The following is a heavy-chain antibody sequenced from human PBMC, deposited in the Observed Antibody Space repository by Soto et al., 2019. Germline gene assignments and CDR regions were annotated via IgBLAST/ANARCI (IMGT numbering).Heavy chain of an antibody. CDR3: ARGDGSGSYYDSVNPGYLDY. CDR2: RSHYGSDK. Sequence: GGTLRLSCAASGCTFSSYAMHWVRQAPGKGLEWVGVRSHYGSDKYYENSLKGRCIISRENSKNTPYLLMKSQRAEDTAGYYCARGDGSGSYYDSVNPGYLDYWGQGTMVTVSS. D-gene: IGHD3-10*01. J-gene: IGHJ4*02. CDR1: GCTFSSYA. V-gene: IGHV3-30-3*01.